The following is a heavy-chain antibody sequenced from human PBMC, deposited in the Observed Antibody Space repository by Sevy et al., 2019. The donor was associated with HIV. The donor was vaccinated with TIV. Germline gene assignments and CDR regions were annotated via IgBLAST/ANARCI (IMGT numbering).Heavy chain of an antibody. V-gene: IGHV3-21*01. Sequence: GGSLRLSCAASGFTFSSYNMNWVRQPPGKGLEWVSSISSSSTYIYYADSVQGRFTISRDNAKNSLFLQMNSLRAEDTAVYHCARDFGPGIAAAPDLWGRGTLVTVSS. CDR1: GFTFSSYN. D-gene: IGHD6-13*01. CDR3: ARDFGPGIAAAPDL. CDR2: ISSSSTYI. J-gene: IGHJ2*01.